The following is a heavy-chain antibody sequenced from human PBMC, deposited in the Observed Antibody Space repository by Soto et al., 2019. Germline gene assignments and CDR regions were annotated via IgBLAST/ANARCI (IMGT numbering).Heavy chain of an antibody. CDR3: ARPMAAGTAYGGPFDY. Sequence: GASVKVSCKASGGTFSSYAISWVRQAPGQGLEWMGGIIPIFGTANYAQKFQGRVTITADESTSTAYMELSSLRSEDTAVYYCARPMAAGTAYGGPFDYWGQGTLVTVSS. J-gene: IGHJ4*02. D-gene: IGHD6-13*01. CDR2: IIPIFGTA. V-gene: IGHV1-69*13. CDR1: GGTFSSYA.